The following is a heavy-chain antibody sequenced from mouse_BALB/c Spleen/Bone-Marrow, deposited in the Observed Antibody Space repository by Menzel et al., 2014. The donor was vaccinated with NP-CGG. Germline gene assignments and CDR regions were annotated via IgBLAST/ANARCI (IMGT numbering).Heavy chain of an antibody. D-gene: IGHD1-1*01. V-gene: IGHV1-69*02. Sequence: QVQLQQSGAEFVKPGASVKVSCKASGYTFTNYWMQWVKQRPGQGLEWIGEIEPSDSYTNYNQDFKGKATLTVDKSSSTADMQLSSLTSEDSAVYYCARGRATVVSDYWGQGTSLAVSS. CDR1: GYTFTNYW. CDR3: ARGRATVVSDY. CDR2: IEPSDSYT. J-gene: IGHJ2*02.